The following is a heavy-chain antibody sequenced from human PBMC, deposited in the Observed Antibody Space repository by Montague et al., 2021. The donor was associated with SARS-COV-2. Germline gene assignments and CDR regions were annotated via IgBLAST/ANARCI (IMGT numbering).Heavy chain of an antibody. Sequence: SETLSLTCTMSGGSITYSSYYWSWIRLPPGKGLEWIGSIYYSGTAYYXXXLKSRVTMSLDMSKNQLSLRLKSTTAADTAVYFCARASFYYGSGSHYNNWFDSWGQGTVVTVSS. CDR3: ARASFYYGSGSHYNNWFDS. CDR2: IYYSGTA. CDR1: GGSITYSSYY. J-gene: IGHJ5*01. D-gene: IGHD3-10*01. V-gene: IGHV4-39*07.